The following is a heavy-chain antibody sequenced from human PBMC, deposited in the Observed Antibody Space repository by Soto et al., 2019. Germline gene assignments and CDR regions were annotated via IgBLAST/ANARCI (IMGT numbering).Heavy chain of an antibody. V-gene: IGHV3-23*01. CDR1: GFSFNSHS. Sequence: GGSLKLSSAPSGFSFNSHSMTWVRQAPGKGLEWVSDISGSSGSTSHEDSVKGRFTISRDNSKRTLYLQMNSLRAVDKAVYYCAKEQDYYYMDVWGKGTTVTVSS. CDR2: ISGSSGST. CDR3: AKEQDYYYMDV. J-gene: IGHJ6*03.